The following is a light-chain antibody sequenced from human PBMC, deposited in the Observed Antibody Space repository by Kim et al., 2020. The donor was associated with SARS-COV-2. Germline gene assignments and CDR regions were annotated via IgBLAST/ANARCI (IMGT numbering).Light chain of an antibody. J-gene: IGKJ4*01. V-gene: IGKV3-11*01. CDR3: QQHSNWPLT. CDR2: DAS. CDR1: QSVSSY. Sequence: EIVLTQSPATLSLSPGERATLSCRASQSVSSYLAWYQQKPGQAPRLLIYDASNRAPGIPASFSGSGSGTDFTLTISSLEPEDFAVYYCQQHSNWPLTFGGGTKVEI.